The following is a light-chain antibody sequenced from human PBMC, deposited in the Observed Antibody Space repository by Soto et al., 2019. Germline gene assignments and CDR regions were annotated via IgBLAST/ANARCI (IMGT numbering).Light chain of an antibody. CDR2: WAS. Sequence: DIVMTQSPDSLAGSLGERATINCRSSQSVLYSSSNKNYLAWYQQKPGQPPKLLIYWASTRESGVPDRFSGSGSGTDFTLTISSLQAEDVAVYYCQQYCSSPWTFGQGTKVESK. CDR3: QQYCSSPWT. CDR1: QSVLYSSSNKNY. V-gene: IGKV4-1*01. J-gene: IGKJ1*01.